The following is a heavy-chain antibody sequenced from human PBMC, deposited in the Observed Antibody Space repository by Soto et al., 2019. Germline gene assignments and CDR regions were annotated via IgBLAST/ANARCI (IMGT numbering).Heavy chain of an antibody. D-gene: IGHD3-10*01. CDR2: IYSGGST. CDR1: GFTVSSNY. CDR3: ARSRTDGSGSYPYYYYYYMDV. Sequence: GGSLRLSCAASGFTVSSNYMSWVRQAPGKGLEWVSVIYSGGSTYYADSVKGRFTISRHNSKNTLYLQMNSLRAEDTAVYYCARSRTDGSGSYPYYYYYYMDVWGKGTTVTVSS. V-gene: IGHV3-53*04. J-gene: IGHJ6*03.